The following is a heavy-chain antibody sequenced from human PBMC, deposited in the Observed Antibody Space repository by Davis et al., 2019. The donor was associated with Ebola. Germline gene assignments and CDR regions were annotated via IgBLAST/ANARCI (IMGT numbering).Heavy chain of an antibody. J-gene: IGHJ4*02. D-gene: IGHD5-12*01. CDR1: GYTFTSYG. CDR2: ISAYNGNT. Sequence: ASVKVSCKASGYTFTSYGISWVRQAPGQGLEWMGWISAYNGNTNYAQKLQGRVTMTIDTSTSTAYMELSSLRSEDTAVYYCARIRATIGFFDYWGQGTLVTVSS. CDR3: ARIRATIGFFDY. V-gene: IGHV1-18*01.